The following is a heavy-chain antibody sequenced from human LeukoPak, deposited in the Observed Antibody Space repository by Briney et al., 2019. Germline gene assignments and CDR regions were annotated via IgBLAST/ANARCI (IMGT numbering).Heavy chain of an antibody. CDR1: GFTFTSYN. V-gene: IGHV3-21*06. Sequence: GGSLRLSCAASGFTFTSYNMNWVRQAPGKGLEWVSSITSSSSYIYYADSVKGRFTISRDNAKNSLYLQMDSLGVEDTAVYYCARAPYDFWSGYYLGYWGQGTLVTVSS. CDR2: ITSSSSYI. J-gene: IGHJ4*02. D-gene: IGHD3-3*01. CDR3: ARAPYDFWSGYYLGY.